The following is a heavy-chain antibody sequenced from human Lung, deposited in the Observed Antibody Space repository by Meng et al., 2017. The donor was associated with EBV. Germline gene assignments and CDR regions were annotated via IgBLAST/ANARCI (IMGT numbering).Heavy chain of an antibody. D-gene: IGHD3-10*01. V-gene: IGHV3-21*01. Sequence: EVQLVESGXXXXXPXXAXXLACAASGFTFSSYSRNWVRQAPGKGLEWVSSISSSSSYIYYADSVKGRFTISRDNAKNSLYLQMNSLRAEDTAVYYCARDMVRGGNWFDPWGQGTLVTVSS. CDR1: GFTFSSYS. CDR3: ARDMVRGGNWFDP. CDR2: ISSSSSYI. J-gene: IGHJ5*02.